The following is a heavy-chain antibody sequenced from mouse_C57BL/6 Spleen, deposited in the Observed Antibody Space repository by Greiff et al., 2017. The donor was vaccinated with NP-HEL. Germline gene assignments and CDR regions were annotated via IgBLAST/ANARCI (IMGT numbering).Heavy chain of an antibody. CDR1: GYAFSSSW. CDR3: ARRYGYDFDY. D-gene: IGHD2-2*01. Sequence: QVQLQQSGPELVKPGASVKISCKASGYAFSSSWMNWVKQRPGKGLEWIGRIYPGDGDTNYNGKFKGKATLTADKSSSTAYMQLSSLTSEDSAVYFCARRYGYDFDYWGQGTTRT. V-gene: IGHV1-82*01. CDR2: IYPGDGDT. J-gene: IGHJ2*01.